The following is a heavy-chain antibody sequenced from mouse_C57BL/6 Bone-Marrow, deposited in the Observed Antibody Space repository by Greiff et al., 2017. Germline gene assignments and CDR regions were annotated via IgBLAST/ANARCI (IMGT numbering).Heavy chain of an antibody. J-gene: IGHJ3*01. CDR3: ARHDYGTWFAY. CDR1: GFTFSSYG. CDR2: ISSGGSYT. Sequence: EVQLVESGGDLVKPGGSLKLSCAASGFTFSSYGMSWVRQTPDKRLEWVATISSGGSYTYYPDSVKGRFTISRDNAKYTLYLQMSSLKSEDTAMYYCARHDYGTWFAYWGQGTLVTVSA. V-gene: IGHV5-6*01. D-gene: IGHD1-1*01.